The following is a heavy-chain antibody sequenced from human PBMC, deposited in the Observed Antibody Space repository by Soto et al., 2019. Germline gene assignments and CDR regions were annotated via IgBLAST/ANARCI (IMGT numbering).Heavy chain of an antibody. CDR2: IWYDASNK. CDR3: ARDQTTCSSFDCYYNAFDV. V-gene: IGHV3-33*01. J-gene: IGHJ3*01. D-gene: IGHD2-2*01. CDR1: GFSISSYG. Sequence: GGSLRLSCAASGFSISSYGMHWVRQAPGKGLEWVAVIWYDASNKYYIDSVKGRFTISRDNSKKTLYLQMNSLRAEDTAVYYCARDQTTCSSFDCYYNAFDVWGQGTMVTVSS.